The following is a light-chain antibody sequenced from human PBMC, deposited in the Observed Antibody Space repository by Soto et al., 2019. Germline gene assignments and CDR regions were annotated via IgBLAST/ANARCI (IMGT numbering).Light chain of an antibody. J-gene: IGKJ4*01. CDR2: DTS. CDR1: LGIGDT. Sequence: EVVMTQSPATLSVSPGEGVTLSCRANLGIGDTLSWYQHKPGQTPRRLLYDTSTRATGVPARYSRSRAGPECTLPINRLQSEELGIYYFHHYENWQHTVGEGTKVESK. V-gene: IGKV3-15*01. CDR3: HHYENWQHT.